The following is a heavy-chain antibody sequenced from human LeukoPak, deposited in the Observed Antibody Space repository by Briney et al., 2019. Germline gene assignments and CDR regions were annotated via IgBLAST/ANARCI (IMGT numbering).Heavy chain of an antibody. V-gene: IGHV1-69*13. CDR1: GGTFSSYA. CDR3: ARDGKITIFGVVINNWFDP. D-gene: IGHD3-3*01. Sequence: GASVKVSCKASGGTFSSYAISLVRQAPGQGLEWMGGIIPIFGTANYAQKFQGRVTITADESTSTAHMELSSLRSEDTAVYYCARDGKITIFGVVINNWFDPWGQGTLVTVSS. J-gene: IGHJ5*02. CDR2: IIPIFGTA.